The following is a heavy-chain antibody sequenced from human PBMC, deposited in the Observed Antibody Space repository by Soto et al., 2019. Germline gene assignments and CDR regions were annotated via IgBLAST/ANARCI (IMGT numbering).Heavy chain of an antibody. J-gene: IGHJ6*02. CDR3: AKKVPAALRLYYFFGLDV. D-gene: IGHD2-15*01. V-gene: IGHV4-4*02. CDR2: IAQSGTT. Sequence: QVQLQESGPGLVKPSGTLSLTCAVSGASISSDNRWTWVRQPPGEGLEWIGAIAQSGTTKYNPSLASRVTISVDKSKNQFSLRLTSMTAADTAVYYCAKKVPAALRLYYFFGLDVWGQGTTVTVSS. CDR1: GASISSDNR.